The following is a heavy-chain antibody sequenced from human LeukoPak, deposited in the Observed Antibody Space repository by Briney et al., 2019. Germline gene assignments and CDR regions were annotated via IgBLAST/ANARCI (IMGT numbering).Heavy chain of an antibody. D-gene: IGHD6-13*01. CDR3: ARARGLWALAAAVDY. CDR2: ISYDGSNK. V-gene: IGHV3-30-3*01. Sequence: PGRSLRLSCAASGFTFSSYAMHWVRQAPGKGLEWVAVISYDGSNKYYADSVKGRFTISRDNSKNTLYLQMNSLRAEDTAVYYCARARGLWALAAAVDYWGQGTLVTVSS. J-gene: IGHJ4*02. CDR1: GFTFSSYA.